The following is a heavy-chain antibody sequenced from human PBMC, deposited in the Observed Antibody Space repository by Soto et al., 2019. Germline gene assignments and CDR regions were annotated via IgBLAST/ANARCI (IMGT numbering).Heavy chain of an antibody. CDR3: ARSLRGYCSSTSCYKFSYYGMDV. CDR2: IIPIFGTA. J-gene: IGHJ6*02. CDR1: GGTFSSYA. V-gene: IGHV1-69*13. Sequence: SVKVSCKASGGTFSSYAISWVRQAPGQGLEWMGGIIPIFGTANYAQKFQGRVTITADESTSTAYMELSSLRSEDTAVYYCARSLRGYCSSTSCYKFSYYGMDVWGQGTTVTVSS. D-gene: IGHD2-2*02.